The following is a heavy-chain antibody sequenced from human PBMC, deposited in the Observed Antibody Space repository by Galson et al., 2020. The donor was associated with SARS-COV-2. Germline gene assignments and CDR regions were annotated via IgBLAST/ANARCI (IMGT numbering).Heavy chain of an antibody. CDR1: GGSISSGSYY. Sequence: SETLSLTCTVSGGSISSGSYYWSWIRQPAGKGLEWIGRIYTSGSTNYNPSLKSRVTISVDTSKNQFSLKLSSVTAADTAVYYCARAVRGVIIKGFDWFDPWGQGTLVTVSS. V-gene: IGHV4-61*02. CDR2: IYTSGST. D-gene: IGHD3-10*01. CDR3: ARAVRGVIIKGFDWFDP. J-gene: IGHJ5*02.